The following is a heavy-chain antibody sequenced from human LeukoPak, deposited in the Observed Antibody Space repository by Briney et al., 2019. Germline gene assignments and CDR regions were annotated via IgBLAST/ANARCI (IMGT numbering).Heavy chain of an antibody. Sequence: GGSLRLSCAASGFTFSSYAMSWVRQAPGKGLEWFSAISGSGGSTYYADSVKGRFTISRDNSKNTLYLQMNSLRAEDTAVYYCATDLDSSYYYYYMDVWGKGTTVTVSS. CDR2: ISGSGGST. J-gene: IGHJ6*03. V-gene: IGHV3-23*01. D-gene: IGHD2/OR15-2a*01. CDR1: GFTFSSYA. CDR3: ATDLDSSYYYYYMDV.